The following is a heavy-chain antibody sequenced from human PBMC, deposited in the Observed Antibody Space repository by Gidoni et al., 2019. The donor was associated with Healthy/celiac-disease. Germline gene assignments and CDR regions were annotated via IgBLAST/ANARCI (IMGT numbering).Heavy chain of an antibody. Sequence: QVQLVQSGAEVKKPGASVKVSCKASGYTFTSYGIRWVRQAPGQGLKWMGWISAYNGNTNYAQKLQGRGTMTTDTSTSTAYMELRSLRSDDTAVYYCATAGYSSSRYVEWDYYYGMDVWGQGTTVTVSS. J-gene: IGHJ6*02. CDR2: ISAYNGNT. D-gene: IGHD6-13*01. V-gene: IGHV1-18*01. CDR3: ATAGYSSSRYVEWDYYYGMDV. CDR1: GYTFTSYG.